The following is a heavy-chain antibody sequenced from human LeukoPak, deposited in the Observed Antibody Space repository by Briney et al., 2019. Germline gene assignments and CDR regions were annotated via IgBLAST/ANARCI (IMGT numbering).Heavy chain of an antibody. Sequence: SVKVSCKASGGTFSSYAISWVRQAPGQGLEWMGGIIPIFGTANYAQKFQGRVTITADESTSTAYMELSSLRSEDTAVYYCASYYGSGSIDYYYYMDVWGKGTTVTVSS. CDR1: GGTFSSYA. D-gene: IGHD3-10*01. CDR3: ASYYGSGSIDYYYYMDV. V-gene: IGHV1-69*13. CDR2: IIPIFGTA. J-gene: IGHJ6*03.